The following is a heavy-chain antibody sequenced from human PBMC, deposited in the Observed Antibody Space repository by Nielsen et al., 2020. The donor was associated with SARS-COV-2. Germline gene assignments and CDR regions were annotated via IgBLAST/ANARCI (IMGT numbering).Heavy chain of an antibody. CDR2: IYYSGST. CDR3: ARGPNYDFWSGYRLYYYYYYYMDV. Sequence: GSLRLSCTVSGGSISSSSYYWGWLRQPPGKGLEWIGSIYYSGSTYYNPSLKSRVTISVDTSKNQFSLKLSSVTAADTAVYYCARGPNYDFWSGYRLYYYYYYYMDVWGKGTTVTVSS. D-gene: IGHD3-3*01. V-gene: IGHV4-39*01. CDR1: GGSISSSSYY. J-gene: IGHJ6*03.